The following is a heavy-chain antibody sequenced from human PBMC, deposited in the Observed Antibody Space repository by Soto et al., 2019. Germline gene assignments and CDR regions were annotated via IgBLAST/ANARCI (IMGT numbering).Heavy chain of an antibody. Sequence: SETLSLTCAVYGESFSGYYWSWIRQPPGKGLEWIGEINHSGSTNYNPSLKSRVTISVDTSKNQFSLKLSSVTAADTAVYYCARSPEGGYYFDYWGQGTLVTVSS. CDR2: INHSGST. CDR1: GESFSGYY. CDR3: ARSPEGGYYFDY. J-gene: IGHJ4*02. D-gene: IGHD3-16*01. V-gene: IGHV4-34*01.